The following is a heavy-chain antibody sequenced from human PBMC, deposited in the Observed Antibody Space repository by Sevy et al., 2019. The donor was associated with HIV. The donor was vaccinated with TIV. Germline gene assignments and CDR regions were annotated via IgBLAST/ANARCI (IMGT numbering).Heavy chain of an antibody. CDR2: IWYEGINK. CDR1: GFAFSTYG. CDR3: ARERRSSGIDY. D-gene: IGHD3-10*01. V-gene: IGHV3-33*01. Sequence: GGSLRLSCTASGFAFSTYGMHWVRQAPGKRLEWVAIIWYEGINKDYAEPVKGRFTMSRDNSKNTLYLQMNSLRVDDTAVYYCARERRSSGIDYWGQGTLVTVSS. J-gene: IGHJ4*01.